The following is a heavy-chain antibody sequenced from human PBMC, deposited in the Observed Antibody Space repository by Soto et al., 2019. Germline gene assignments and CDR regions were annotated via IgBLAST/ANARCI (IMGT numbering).Heavy chain of an antibody. Sequence: ASVKVSCKASGVTFNRQDMRWVRQAPGQGLEWMGGIIPMFGTPHYAEKFQDRVTITADESTGTAYLEVRSLTSEDTAVYYCATSEGTYHYYFGYWGPVTLGTVSS. CDR2: IIPMFGTP. J-gene: IGHJ4*02. CDR1: GVTFNRQD. CDR3: ATSEGTYHYYFGY. D-gene: IGHD1-1*01. V-gene: IGHV1-69*13.